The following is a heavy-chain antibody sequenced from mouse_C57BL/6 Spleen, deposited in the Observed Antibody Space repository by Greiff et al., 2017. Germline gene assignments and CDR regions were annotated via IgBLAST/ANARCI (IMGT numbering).Heavy chain of an antibody. Sequence: VQLQQSGAELVRPGASVTLSCKASGYTFTDYEMHWVKQTPVHGLEWIGAIDPETGGTAYNQKFKGKAILTADKSSSTAYMELRSLTSEDSAVNYCTRSKLRYAMDYWGQGTSVTVSS. CDR1: GYTFTDYE. J-gene: IGHJ4*01. CDR2: IDPETGGT. V-gene: IGHV1-15*01. CDR3: TRSKLRYAMDY. D-gene: IGHD1-1*01.